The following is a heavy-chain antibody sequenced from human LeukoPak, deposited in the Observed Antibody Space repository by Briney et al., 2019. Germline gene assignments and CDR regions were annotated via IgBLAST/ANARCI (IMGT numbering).Heavy chain of an antibody. CDR1: GGSISSYY. CDR2: IYYSGST. V-gene: IGHV4-59*01. J-gene: IGHJ3*02. D-gene: IGHD3-22*01. Sequence: PLETLSLTCTVSGGSISSYYWSWIRQPPGKGLEWIGYIYYSGSTNYNPSLKSRVTISVDTSKNQFSLKLSSVTAADTAVYYCARAPYYYDSSGYGTFDIWGQGTMVTVSS. CDR3: ARAPYYYDSSGYGTFDI.